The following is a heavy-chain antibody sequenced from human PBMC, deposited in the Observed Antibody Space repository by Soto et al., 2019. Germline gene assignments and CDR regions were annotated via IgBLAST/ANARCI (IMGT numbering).Heavy chain of an antibody. CDR1: GGSISSGDYY. CDR2: IYYSGST. V-gene: IGHV4-30-4*01. J-gene: IGHJ5*02. CDR3: ARVGRIPAAIWWFDP. D-gene: IGHD2-2*02. Sequence: SETLSLTCTVSGGSISSGDYYWSWIRQPPGKGLEWIGYIYYSGSTYYNPSLKSRVTISVDTSKNQFSLKLSSVTAADTAVYYCARVGRIPAAIWWFDPWGQGTLVTVSS.